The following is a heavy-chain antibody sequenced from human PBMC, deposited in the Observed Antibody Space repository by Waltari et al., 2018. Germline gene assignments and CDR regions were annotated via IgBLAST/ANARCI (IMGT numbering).Heavy chain of an antibody. V-gene: IGHV3-23*01. Sequence: EVQLLESGGGLVQPGGSLRLSCVASDVKFTDYAMSWVRQGPGKGLEWGSGISRNGYKTYYADSVKGRFTISRDNSRNTIYLVMDSLRADDSAIYYCAKDRWTSRNNRPLDYWGQGTLVTVSS. CDR3: AKDRWTSRNNRPLDY. CDR2: ISRNGYKT. CDR1: DVKFTDYA. D-gene: IGHD1-20*01. J-gene: IGHJ4*02.